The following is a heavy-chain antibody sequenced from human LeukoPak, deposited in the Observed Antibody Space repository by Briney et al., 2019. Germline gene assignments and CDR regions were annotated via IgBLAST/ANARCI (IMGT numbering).Heavy chain of an antibody. CDR1: GGSISSGGYY. Sequence: PSQTLSLTCTVSGGSISSGGYYWSWIRQHPGKGLEWIGYIYYSGSTYYNPSLKSRVTISVDTSKNQFSLKLSSVTAADTAVYYCARGKLGYCSGGSCLPPHLYNWFDPWGQGTLVTVSS. J-gene: IGHJ5*02. D-gene: IGHD2-15*01. CDR3: ARGKLGYCSGGSCLPPHLYNWFDP. CDR2: IYYSGST. V-gene: IGHV4-31*03.